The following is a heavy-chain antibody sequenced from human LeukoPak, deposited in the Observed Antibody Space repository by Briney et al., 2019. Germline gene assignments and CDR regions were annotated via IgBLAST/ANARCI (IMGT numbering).Heavy chain of an antibody. CDR1: GFTFCKCR. CDR3: ARGRDGYNLVEAFDI. D-gene: IGHD5-24*01. J-gene: IGHJ3*02. V-gene: IGHV3-21*01. Sequence: GGSLRLSCAACGFTFCKCRLNWVPEAAGKALEWVSSNNSRCLYIYYADSLKGRFTISRDNATNSLYLQQNSLRAEDTAVYYCARGRDGYNLVEAFDIWGQGIMVTVSS. CDR2: NNSRCLYI.